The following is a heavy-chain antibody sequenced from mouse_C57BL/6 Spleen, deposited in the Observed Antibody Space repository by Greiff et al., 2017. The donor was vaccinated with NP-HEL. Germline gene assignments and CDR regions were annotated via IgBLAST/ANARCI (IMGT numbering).Heavy chain of an antibody. J-gene: IGHJ3*01. Sequence: QVQLQQSDAELVKPGASVKISCKVSGYTFTDHTIHWMKQRPEQGLEWIGYIYPRDGSTKYNEKFKGKATLTAAKYSSTAYMQLNSLTSEDSADYFCASGGYGSISWFAYWGQGTLVTVSA. CDR1: GYTFTDHT. V-gene: IGHV1-78*01. CDR3: ASGGYGSISWFAY. D-gene: IGHD1-1*01. CDR2: IYPRDGST.